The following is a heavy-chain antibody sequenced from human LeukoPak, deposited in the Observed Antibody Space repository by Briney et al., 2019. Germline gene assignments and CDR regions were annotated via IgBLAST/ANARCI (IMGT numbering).Heavy chain of an antibody. CDR3: ARSNPYIPGPDY. Sequence: SETLSLTCTVSGGSVSSSTYYWGWIRQPPGKGLEWIGSIYYSGSTYYNPSLKSRVTISVDTSKNQFSLKLNSVTAADTAVYYCARSNPYIPGPDYWGQGTLVTVSS. CDR1: GGSVSSSTYY. CDR2: IYYSGST. V-gene: IGHV4-39*01. J-gene: IGHJ4*02. D-gene: IGHD2-21*01.